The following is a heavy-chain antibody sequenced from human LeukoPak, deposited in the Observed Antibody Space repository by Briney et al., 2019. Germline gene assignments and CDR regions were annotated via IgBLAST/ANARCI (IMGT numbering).Heavy chain of an antibody. V-gene: IGHV4-59*01. Sequence: SEALSLTCTVSGGSISSYYWSWIRQPPGKGLEWIGYIYYSGSTNYNPSLKSRVTISVDTSKNQFSLKLSSVTAADTAVYYCARYERGSFDYWGQGTLVTVSS. CDR3: ARYERGSFDY. CDR2: IYYSGST. J-gene: IGHJ4*02. CDR1: GGSISSYY. D-gene: IGHD5-12*01.